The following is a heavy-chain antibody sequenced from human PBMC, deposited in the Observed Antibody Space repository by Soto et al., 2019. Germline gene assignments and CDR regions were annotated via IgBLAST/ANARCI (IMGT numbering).Heavy chain of an antibody. CDR1: GGSIRSGDFS. J-gene: IGHJ4*02. CDR2: IYYGGST. Sequence: SETLSLTCAVSGGSIRSGDFSWNWIRQPPGKGLEYIGYIYYGGSTYYNPSLQSRVTMSVDRSRNQFSLKLNSVTAADTAVYYCARVRREYDNSGPVDYWGQGTLVTVSS. CDR3: ARVRREYDNSGPVDY. D-gene: IGHD3-22*01. V-gene: IGHV4-30-2*01.